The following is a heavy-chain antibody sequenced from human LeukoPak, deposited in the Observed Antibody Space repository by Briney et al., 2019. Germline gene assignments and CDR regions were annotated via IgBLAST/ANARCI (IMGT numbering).Heavy chain of an antibody. V-gene: IGHV4-4*09. Sequence: PSETLSFTCAVSGGSINNYYWSWIRQPPGKRLEWIGYISATGSTNYNPSLKSRVTISIDTSKKQFSLNMNSVTAADTAVYHCARLTEYQLTYRFYGFDYWGQGTRVTVS. CDR3: ARLTEYQLTYRFYGFDY. D-gene: IGHD3-16*02. CDR2: ISATGST. CDR1: GGSINNYY. J-gene: IGHJ3*01.